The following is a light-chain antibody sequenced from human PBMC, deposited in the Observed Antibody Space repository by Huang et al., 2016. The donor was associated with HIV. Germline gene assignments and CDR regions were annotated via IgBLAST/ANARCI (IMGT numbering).Light chain of an antibody. CDR2: GAS. CDR1: QSVIRSY. Sequence: EIVLTQSPGTLSLSPGERATLSCRASQSVIRSYLAWYQQRPGQAPRLLIYGASSRATGIPDRFSGSGSVTDFTLTINRLEPEDFAIYYCQQCGRSPWTFGQGTKVEI. J-gene: IGKJ1*01. V-gene: IGKV3-20*01. CDR3: QQCGRSPWT.